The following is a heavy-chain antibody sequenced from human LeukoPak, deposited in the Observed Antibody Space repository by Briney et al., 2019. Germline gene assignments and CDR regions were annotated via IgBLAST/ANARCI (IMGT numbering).Heavy chain of an antibody. D-gene: IGHD2-15*01. CDR1: GFTFISYA. CDR2: FSGSGGST. J-gene: IGHJ4*02. CDR3: AKSYRSLLLPFDY. V-gene: IGHV3-23*01. Sequence: GALRLSCAASGFTFISYAMSWVRQAPGKGLEWISAFSGSGGSTYYADSVKGRVTISRDNSNKTFDLQRNSRRAEDTAVYNCAKSYRSLLLPFDYWGQGALVTVSS.